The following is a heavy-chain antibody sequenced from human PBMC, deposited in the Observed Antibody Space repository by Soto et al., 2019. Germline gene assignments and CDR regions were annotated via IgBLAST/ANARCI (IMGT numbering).Heavy chain of an antibody. Sequence: SETLSLTCAVSGGSISGGGFSWSWIRQPPGKGLEWIGYILHTGGTQYNPSLKIRVSMSVDKSKNQFSLHLTSVTAADTAVYYCARHGGYYFDYWGPGAPFTVSS. CDR3: ARHGGYYFDY. J-gene: IGHJ4*02. V-gene: IGHV4-30-2*01. CDR1: GGSISGGGFS. CDR2: ILHTGGT. D-gene: IGHD3-16*01.